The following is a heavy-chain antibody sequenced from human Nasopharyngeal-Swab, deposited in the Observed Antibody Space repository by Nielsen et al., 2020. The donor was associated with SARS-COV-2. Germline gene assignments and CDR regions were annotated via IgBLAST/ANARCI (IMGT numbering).Heavy chain of an antibody. CDR2: IYYSGST. J-gene: IGHJ4*02. D-gene: IGHD3-22*01. Sequence: SETLTLTCTVSGGSISSYYWSWIRQPPGKGLEWIGYIYYSGSTNYNPSLKSRVTISVDTSKNQFSLKLSSVTAADTAVYYCARLYYDSSGYYYGRWGQGTLVTVSP. CDR1: GGSISSYY. CDR3: ARLYYDSSGYYYGR. V-gene: IGHV4-59*08.